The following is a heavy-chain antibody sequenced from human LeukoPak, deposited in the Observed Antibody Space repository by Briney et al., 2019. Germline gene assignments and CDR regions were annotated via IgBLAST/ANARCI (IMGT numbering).Heavy chain of an antibody. CDR3: ARERNYYDSSGPVGY. V-gene: IGHV3-21*04. J-gene: IGHJ4*02. D-gene: IGHD3-22*01. Sequence: PGGSLRLSCAASGFTFSSYSMNWVRQAPGKGLEWVSSISSSSSYIYYADSVKGRFTISRDNAKNSLYLQMNSLRAEDTAVYYCARERNYYDSSGPVGYWGQGTLVTVSS. CDR2: ISSSSSYI. CDR1: GFTFSSYS.